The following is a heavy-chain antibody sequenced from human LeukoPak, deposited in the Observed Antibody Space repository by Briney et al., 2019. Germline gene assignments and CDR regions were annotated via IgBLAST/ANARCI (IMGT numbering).Heavy chain of an antibody. CDR2: IYHSGST. CDR3: AKDKEPIDYYYYGMDV. Sequence: SQTLSLTCTVSGGSISSGGYYWSWIRQPPGKGLEWIGYIYHSGSTYYNPSLKSRVTISVDRSKNQFSLKLSSVTAADTAVYYCAKDKEPIDYYYYGMDVWGQGTTVTVSS. CDR1: GGSISSGGYY. D-gene: IGHD3-22*01. J-gene: IGHJ6*02. V-gene: IGHV4-30-2*01.